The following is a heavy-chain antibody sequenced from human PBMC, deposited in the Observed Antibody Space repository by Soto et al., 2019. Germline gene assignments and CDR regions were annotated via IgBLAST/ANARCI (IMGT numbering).Heavy chain of an antibody. CDR2: IYHSGST. Sequence: LSLTCAVSGGSISSGGYSWSWIRQPPGKGLEWIGYIYHSGSTYYNPSLKSRVTISVDRSKNQFSLKLSSVTAADTAVYYCARVVPAAIFDYWGQGTLVTVSS. D-gene: IGHD2-2*01. J-gene: IGHJ4*02. CDR3: ARVVPAAIFDY. V-gene: IGHV4-30-2*01. CDR1: GGSISSGGYS.